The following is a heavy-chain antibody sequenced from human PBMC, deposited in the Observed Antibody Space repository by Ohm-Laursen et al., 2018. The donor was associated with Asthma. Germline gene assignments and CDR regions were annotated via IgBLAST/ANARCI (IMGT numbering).Heavy chain of an antibody. V-gene: IGHV4-59*08. CDR1: GGSISSYY. Sequence: SDILSLTCTVSGGSISSYYWSWIRQPPGKGLEWIGYIYYSGSTYYNPSLKSRVTISVDTSKNQFSLKLSSVTAADTAVYYCARGSGYSSSSEYFQHWGQGTLVTVSS. CDR2: IYYSGST. D-gene: IGHD6-13*01. CDR3: ARGSGYSSSSEYFQH. J-gene: IGHJ1*01.